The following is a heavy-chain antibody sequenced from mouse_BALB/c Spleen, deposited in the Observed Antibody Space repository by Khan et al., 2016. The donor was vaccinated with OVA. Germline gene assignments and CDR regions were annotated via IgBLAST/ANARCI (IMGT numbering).Heavy chain of an antibody. J-gene: IGHJ2*01. CDR1: GYSLTRYG. CDR3: ARSRYRARY. V-gene: IGHV2-9*02. CDR2: IWAGGST. D-gene: IGHD2-14*01. Sequence: QVQLKESGPGLVAPSQSLSITCTVYGYSLTRYGVHWVRQPPGKGLEWLGLIWAGGSTNYNWALMSRLSTSIDNSKHLVFCIMNSLRTDDTALYDCARSRYRARYWGQGTTLTVSS.